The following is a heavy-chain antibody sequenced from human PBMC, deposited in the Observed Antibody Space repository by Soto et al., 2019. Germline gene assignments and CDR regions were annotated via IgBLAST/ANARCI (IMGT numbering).Heavy chain of an antibody. CDR2: MNPKTDNT. CDR3: ARRAGDRELGWFDP. J-gene: IGHJ5*02. CDR1: GYTFTSYD. D-gene: IGHD3-10*01. V-gene: IGHV1-8*01. Sequence: QVQLVQSGAEVKKPGASVKVSCKASGYTFTSYDINWVRQATGQGLEWMGWMNPKTDNTGYAQKFQGRVTMTRTTSISTAYMEVSSLTAEDTAVYYCARRAGDRELGWFDPWGQGPLVTVSS.